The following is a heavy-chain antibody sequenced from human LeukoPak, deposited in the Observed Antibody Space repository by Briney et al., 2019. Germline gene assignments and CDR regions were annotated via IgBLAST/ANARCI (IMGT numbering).Heavy chain of an antibody. V-gene: IGHV4-34*01. D-gene: IGHD2-2*02. CDR1: GGSFNDYY. CDR2: IHHSGST. CDR3: ASHKYPVQAFDV. J-gene: IGHJ3*01. Sequence: SETLSLTCAVYGGSFNDYYWSWIRQSPGTGLEWIGEIHHSGSTNYNSSLESRVTMSIDTSNSQFSLKLTSVTAADTAVYYCASHKYPVQAFDVWGQGTMVTVSS.